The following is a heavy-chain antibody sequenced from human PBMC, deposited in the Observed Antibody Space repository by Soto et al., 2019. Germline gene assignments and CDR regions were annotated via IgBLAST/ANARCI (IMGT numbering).Heavy chain of an antibody. CDR2: INPDGSEK. V-gene: IGHV3-7*01. CDR3: SRSLDS. CDR1: GFTFSSFW. Sequence: PVGSLRLSGAASGFTFSSFWMDWVRQAPGKGLEWVANINPDGSEKHYVDSVKGRFTISRDNAKNSLYLQMSSLTAEDSALYYCSRSLDSWGQGTRVTV. J-gene: IGHJ4*02.